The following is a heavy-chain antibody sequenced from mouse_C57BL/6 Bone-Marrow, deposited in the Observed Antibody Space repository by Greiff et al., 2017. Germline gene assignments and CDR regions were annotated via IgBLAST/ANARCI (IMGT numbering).Heavy chain of an antibody. CDR2: IDPEDGAT. CDR3: ARGSPYYFVY. J-gene: IGHJ2*01. V-gene: IGHV14-2*01. Sequence: EVQLQQSGAELVKPGASVKLSCTASGFNIKDYYMHWVKQSTEQGLEWIGRIDPEDGATKYAPKFQGKATITADPSSTTAYLQLSSLTSEDTAGYYCARGSPYYFVYRGRGTTLTVSA. CDR1: GFNIKDYY.